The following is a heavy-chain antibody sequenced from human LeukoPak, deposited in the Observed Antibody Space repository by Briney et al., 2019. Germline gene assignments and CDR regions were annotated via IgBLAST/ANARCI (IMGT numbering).Heavy chain of an antibody. CDR3: TRSGYRHPYHFES. D-gene: IGHD3-22*01. CDR1: GFTFSSYW. J-gene: IGHJ4*02. Sequence: PGGSLRLSCAASGFTFSSYWMHWVRQAPGKGLVWVSRINSDGSSTSYADSVKGRFTISRDNSKNTLSLQMNSLRAEDTAIYYCTRSGYRHPYHFESWGQGTLVIVSS. V-gene: IGHV3-74*01. CDR2: INSDGSST.